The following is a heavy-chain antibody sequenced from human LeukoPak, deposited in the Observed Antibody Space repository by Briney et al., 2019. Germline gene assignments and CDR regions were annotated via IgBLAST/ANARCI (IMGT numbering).Heavy chain of an antibody. V-gene: IGHV4-59*08. Sequence: SETLSLTCAVYGGSFSGYYWSWIRQPPGKGLEWIGYIYYSGSTNYNPSLKSRVTISVDTSKNQFSLKLSSVTAADTAVYYCARSLGVRGYYYYGMDVWGQGTTVTVSS. D-gene: IGHD3-10*01. J-gene: IGHJ6*02. CDR2: IYYSGST. CDR3: ARSLGVRGYYYYGMDV. CDR1: GGSFSGYY.